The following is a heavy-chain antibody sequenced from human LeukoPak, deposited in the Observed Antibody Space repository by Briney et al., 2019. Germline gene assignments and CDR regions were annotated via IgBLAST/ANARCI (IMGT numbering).Heavy chain of an antibody. CDR2: TNPDGSQR. J-gene: IGHJ4*02. CDR3: ARDRRDTVSPFDY. Sequence: GGSLRLSCAASAFSFSGHWMSWVRQAPGKGLEWVASTNPDGSQRHDVDSVKGRFTISRDNAKNSLFLQMNNLRAEDTAVYYCARDRRDTVSPFDYWGQGTLVTVSS. CDR1: AFSFSGHW. D-gene: IGHD5-18*01. V-gene: IGHV3-7*01.